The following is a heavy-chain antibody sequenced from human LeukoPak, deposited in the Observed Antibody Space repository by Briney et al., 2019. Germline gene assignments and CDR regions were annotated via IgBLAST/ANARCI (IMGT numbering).Heavy chain of an antibody. CDR1: GYTFTSYD. CDR2: MNPNSGNT. V-gene: IGHV1-8*03. D-gene: IGHD2-15*01. CDR3: ARASPLLRPFDY. J-gene: IGHJ4*02. Sequence: ASVKVSCKASGYTFTSYDINWVRQATGQGLEWMGWMNPNSGNTGYAQKFQGRVTITRNTSTSTAYMELSSLRSEDTAVYYCARASPLLRPFDYWGQGTLVTVSS.